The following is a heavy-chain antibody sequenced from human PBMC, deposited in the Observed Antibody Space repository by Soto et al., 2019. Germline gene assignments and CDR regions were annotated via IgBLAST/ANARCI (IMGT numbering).Heavy chain of an antibody. CDR2: ISGSGFKK. CDR3: AKNQGVELVPLATVDWFDP. J-gene: IGHJ5*02. CDR1: GFIFENFG. V-gene: IGHV3-23*01. D-gene: IGHD1-26*01. Sequence: GGSLRLSCAASGFIFENFGMSWVRQAPGKGLEWISSISGSGFKKYYADSVKGRFTISRDNSKSTVYLELNNLSAEDTAVYHCAKNQGVELVPLATVDWFDPWGQGSVVTVSS.